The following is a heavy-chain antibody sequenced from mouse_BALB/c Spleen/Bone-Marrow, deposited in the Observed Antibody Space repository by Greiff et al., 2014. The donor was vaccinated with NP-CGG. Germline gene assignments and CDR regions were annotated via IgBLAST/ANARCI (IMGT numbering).Heavy chain of an antibody. CDR3: AREFGNYFDY. CDR2: INPYTGYT. V-gene: IGHV1-4*02. Sequence: QVQLKQSTAELARPGASVKMSCKASGYTFSSYTMPWGKKKPGPGLGWIGFINPYTGYTDYNQKFKDKTALTADKSSSTAYMQLNSLTSEDSAVYHCAREFGNYFDYWGQGTTLTVSS. J-gene: IGHJ2*01. CDR1: GYTFSSYT. D-gene: IGHD2-10*02.